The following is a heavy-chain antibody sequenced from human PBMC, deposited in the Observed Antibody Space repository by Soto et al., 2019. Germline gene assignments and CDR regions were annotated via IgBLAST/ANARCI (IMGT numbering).Heavy chain of an antibody. CDR2: MNPNSGTT. D-gene: IGHD5-18*01. CDR1: GYTFTSYN. CDR3: ARMESFGSLNWFDP. Sequence: ASVKVSGKASGYTFTSYNINWVRQATGQGLEWLGYMNPNSGTTGYAQTFQDRITMTRDISIATAYMELNSLTSEDTAIYYCARMESFGSLNWFDPWGQGTLVTVSS. V-gene: IGHV1-8*01. J-gene: IGHJ5*02.